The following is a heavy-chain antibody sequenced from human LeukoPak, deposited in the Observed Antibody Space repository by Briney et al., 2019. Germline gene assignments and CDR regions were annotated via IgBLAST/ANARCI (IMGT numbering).Heavy chain of an antibody. V-gene: IGHV3-48*01. CDR2: ISDSSATI. Sequence: GGSLRLSCAASGFTFNTHSMNWVRQAPGKGLEWVSYISDSSATIYYADSVKGRFTISRDNAKNSLYLQMNSLRAEDTAVYYCANGGGSYHFHYWGQGTLVTVSS. CDR1: GFTFNTHS. J-gene: IGHJ4*02. D-gene: IGHD3-16*01. CDR3: ANGGGSYHFHY.